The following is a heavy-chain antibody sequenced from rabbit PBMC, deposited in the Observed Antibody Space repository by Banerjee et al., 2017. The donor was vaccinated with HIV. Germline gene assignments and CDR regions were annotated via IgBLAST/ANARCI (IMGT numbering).Heavy chain of an antibody. Sequence: AKGRFTISKTSSTTVTLQMTSLTAADTATYFCAREDGVAGYGYDLWGQGTLVTVS. D-gene: IGHD6-1*01. V-gene: IGHV1S40*01. CDR3: AREDGVAGYGYDL. J-gene: IGHJ6*01.